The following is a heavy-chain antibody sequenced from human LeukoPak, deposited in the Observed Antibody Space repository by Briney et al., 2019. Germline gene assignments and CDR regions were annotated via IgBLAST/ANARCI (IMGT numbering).Heavy chain of an antibody. V-gene: IGHV3-23*01. Sequence: GGSLRLSCVSSGFRFSNYAMSWVRQAPGKGREGVSSISGSGGSTYYADSVKGRFTISRDNSKNTLYLQMNSLRAEDTAVYYRARASMFCSGGSCYGDYYYYGMDVWGQGTTVTVSS. CDR2: ISGSGGST. J-gene: IGHJ6*02. CDR3: ARASMFCSGGSCYGDYYYYGMDV. D-gene: IGHD2-15*01. CDR1: GFRFSNYA.